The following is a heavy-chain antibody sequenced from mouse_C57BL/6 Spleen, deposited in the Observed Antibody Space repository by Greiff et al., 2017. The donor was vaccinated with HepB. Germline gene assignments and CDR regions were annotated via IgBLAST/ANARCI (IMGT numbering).Heavy chain of an antibody. CDR2: INPSNGGT. V-gene: IGHV1-53*01. D-gene: IGHD1-3*01. CDR1: GYTFTSYW. J-gene: IGHJ4*01. Sequence: QVQLQQPGTELVKPGASVKLSCKASGYTFTSYWMHWVKQRPGQGLEWIGNINPSNGGTNYNEKFKSKATLTVDKSSSTSYMQRSSLTSEDSAGYYCAIRRGCSYAMDYWGQGTSVTVSS. CDR3: AIRRGCSYAMDY.